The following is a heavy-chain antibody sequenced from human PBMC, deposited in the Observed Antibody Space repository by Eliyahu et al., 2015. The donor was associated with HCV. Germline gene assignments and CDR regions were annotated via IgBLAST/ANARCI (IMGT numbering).Heavy chain of an antibody. J-gene: IGHJ4*02. CDR1: GGSISRSGYF. CDR2: INYSGNT. V-gene: IGHV4-31*03. D-gene: IGHD1-1*01. CDR3: ARAGNLNDFDY. Sequence: QVQLQESGPGLVRPSQTLSLTCTVSGGSISRSGYFWTWXRQXPGKGLEWIGYINYSGNTHYNPSLKSRVTISVDTSKNQFSLKLSSVTAADTAVYYCARAGNLNDFDYWGQGSLLTVSS.